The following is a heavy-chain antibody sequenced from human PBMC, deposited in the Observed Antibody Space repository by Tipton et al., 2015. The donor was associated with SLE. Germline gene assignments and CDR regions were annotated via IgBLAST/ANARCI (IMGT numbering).Heavy chain of an antibody. CDR3: ARDAVGARYNWFDP. Sequence: GSLRLSCAASGFTFSSYSMNWVRQAPGKGLEWVSSISSSSSYIYYADSVKGRFTISRDNAKNSLYLQMNSLRAEDTAVYYCARDAVGARYNWFDPWGQGTLVTVSS. CDR2: ISSSSSYI. J-gene: IGHJ5*02. V-gene: IGHV3-21*01. CDR1: GFTFSSYS. D-gene: IGHD1-26*01.